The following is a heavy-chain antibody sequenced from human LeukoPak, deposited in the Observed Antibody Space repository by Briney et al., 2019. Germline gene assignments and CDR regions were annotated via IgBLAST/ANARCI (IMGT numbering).Heavy chain of an antibody. D-gene: IGHD3-10*01. CDR2: ISSSSSTI. J-gene: IGHJ5*02. V-gene: IGHV3-48*02. CDR3: ARDHISAYYYGSGSPPNNRFDP. Sequence: PGGSLRLSCAASGFTFSSYSMNWVRQAPGKGLEWVSYISSSSSTIYYADSVKGRFTISRDNAKNSLYLQMNSLRDEDTAVYYCARDHISAYYYGSGSPPNNRFDPWGQGTLVTVSS. CDR1: GFTFSSYS.